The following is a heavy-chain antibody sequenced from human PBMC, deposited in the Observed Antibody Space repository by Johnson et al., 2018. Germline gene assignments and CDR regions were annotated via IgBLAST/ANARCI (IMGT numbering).Heavy chain of an antibody. Sequence: QVQLVQSGGGVVQPGRSLRLSCAASGFTFSSYAMHWVRQAPGKGLEWVAVISYDGSNKYYADSVKGRFTISRDNSKNTLYLQMNSLRAEDTAGYYCARDSLDLSSGGYYDYYYYMDVWGKGTTVTVSS. V-gene: IGHV3-30-3*01. J-gene: IGHJ6*03. CDR1: GFTFSSYA. CDR3: ARDSLDLSSGGYYDYYYYMDV. CDR2: ISYDGSNK. D-gene: IGHD6-25*01.